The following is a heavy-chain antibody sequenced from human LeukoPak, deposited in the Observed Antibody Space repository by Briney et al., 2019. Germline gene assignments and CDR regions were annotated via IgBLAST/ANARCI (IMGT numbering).Heavy chain of an antibody. CDR2: ISGSGDST. CDR3: AKTRPLDSSSWSHGDY. J-gene: IGHJ4*02. Sequence: GGSLRLSCAASGFTISSYAMSWVRQAPGKGLEWVSAISGSGDSTYYGDSVKGRFTISRDNSKNTLYLQMNSLRAEDTAVYYRAKTRPLDSSSWSHGDYWGQGTLVTVSS. V-gene: IGHV3-23*01. D-gene: IGHD6-13*01. CDR1: GFTISSYA.